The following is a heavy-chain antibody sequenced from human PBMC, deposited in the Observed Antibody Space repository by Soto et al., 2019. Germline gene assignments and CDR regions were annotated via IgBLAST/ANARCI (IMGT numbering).Heavy chain of an antibody. D-gene: IGHD2-21*02. Sequence: QVQLVESGGGVVQPGRSLRLSCAASGFTFSSFAMHWVRQAPGRGLEWVAVISYDGRSKNYADSVKGRITISRDNSKNTLFLQMKNLGAAGTAVSYWASDDYYFGYWGQGTLVTFSS. V-gene: IGHV3-30*04. J-gene: IGHJ4*02. CDR2: ISYDGRSK. CDR1: GFTFSSFA. CDR3: ASDDYYFGY.